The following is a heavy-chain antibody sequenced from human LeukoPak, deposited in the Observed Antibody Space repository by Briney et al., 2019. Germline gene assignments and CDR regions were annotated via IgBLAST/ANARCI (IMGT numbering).Heavy chain of an antibody. CDR3: AKDRVGAMFYFDY. CDR1: GIIFSSYG. Sequence: GGSLRLTCAASGIIFSSYGMSWVRQAPGKGLEWVAGISGSGVTTYYADSVKGRFTISRDNSKNTLYLQVNSLRAEDTAVYHCAKDRVGAMFYFDYWGQGTLVTVSS. D-gene: IGHD1-26*01. J-gene: IGHJ4*02. V-gene: IGHV3-23*01. CDR2: ISGSGVTT.